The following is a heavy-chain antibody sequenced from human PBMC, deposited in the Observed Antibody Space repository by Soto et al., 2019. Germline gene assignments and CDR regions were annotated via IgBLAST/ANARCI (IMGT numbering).Heavy chain of an antibody. V-gene: IGHV1-69*06. Sequence: QVQLVQSGAEVKKPGSSVKVSCKASGGTFSSYAISWVRQAPGQGLEWMGGIIPIFGTANYAQKFQGRVTITADKSTSTAYMELSSLRSEDTAVYYCAREEVSQPKKYSPYYYGMDVWGQGTTVTVSS. D-gene: IGHD5-18*01. CDR1: GGTFSSYA. CDR3: AREEVSQPKKYSPYYYGMDV. J-gene: IGHJ6*02. CDR2: IIPIFGTA.